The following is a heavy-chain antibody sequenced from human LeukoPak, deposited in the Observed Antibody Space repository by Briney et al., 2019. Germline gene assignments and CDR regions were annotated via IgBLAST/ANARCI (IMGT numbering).Heavy chain of an antibody. CDR2: IYTSGST. J-gene: IGHJ6*03. CDR1: GGSISSYY. CDR3: ETSVAGKYYYYYYMDV. Sequence: SETLSLACTVSGGSISSYYWSWIRQPAGKGLEWIGRIYTSGSTNYNPSLKSRVTMSVDTSKNQFSLKLSSVTAADTAVYYCETSVAGKYYYYYYMDVWGKGTTVTVSS. D-gene: IGHD6-19*01. V-gene: IGHV4-4*07.